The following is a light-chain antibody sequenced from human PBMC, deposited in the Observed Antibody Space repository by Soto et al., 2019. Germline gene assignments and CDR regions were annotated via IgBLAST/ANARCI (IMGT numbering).Light chain of an antibody. CDR2: AAS. J-gene: IGKJ2*01. CDR3: QQSYSNTKT. V-gene: IGKV1-39*01. CDR1: QSISSY. Sequence: DIQMTQSPSSLSASVGDRVTITCRASQSISSYLNWYQQKPGKAPKLLIYAASSLQSGVPSRFSGSGSGTDFTLTISSLQPEDFETYYCQQSYSNTKTFGQGTKLEIK.